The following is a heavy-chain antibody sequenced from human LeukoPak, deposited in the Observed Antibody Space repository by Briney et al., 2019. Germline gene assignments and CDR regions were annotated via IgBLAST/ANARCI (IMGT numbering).Heavy chain of an antibody. J-gene: IGHJ4*02. CDR3: ARESSSGYYLSY. CDR2: IYGGGRT. V-gene: IGHV3-66*01. CDR1: GFTVSSNY. Sequence: GGSLRLSCAASGFTVSSNYMSWVRQAPGKGLEWVSVIYGGGRTYYADSVKGRFTISRDNSKNTVYLQMNSLRAEDTAVYYCARESSSGYYLSYWGQGTLVTVSS. D-gene: IGHD3-22*01.